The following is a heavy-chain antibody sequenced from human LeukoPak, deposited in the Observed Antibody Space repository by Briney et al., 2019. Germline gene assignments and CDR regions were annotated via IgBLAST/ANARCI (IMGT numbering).Heavy chain of an antibody. CDR1: GYTFTRYD. D-gene: IGHD3-10*01. CDR3: AREGRYYGSGSYYQSNFDY. CDR2: MNPNSGNT. Sequence: ASVKLSCKASGYTFTRYDINWVRQATGQGLEWMGWMNPNSGNTGYAQKFQGRVTMTRNTSISTAYMELSSLRSEDTAVYYCAREGRYYGSGSYYQSNFDYWGQGTLVTVSS. J-gene: IGHJ4*02. V-gene: IGHV1-8*01.